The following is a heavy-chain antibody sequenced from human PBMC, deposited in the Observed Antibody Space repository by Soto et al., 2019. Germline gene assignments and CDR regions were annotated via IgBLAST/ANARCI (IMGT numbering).Heavy chain of an antibody. Sequence: QITLKESGPTLVKPTQTLTLTCTFSGFSLSTSGVGVGWIRQPPGKALEWLALIYWNDDKRYSPSLKSRLTITKDTPKNQVVLKMTNMDPVDTATYYCAHREWLDRFGYWGQGTLVTVSS. J-gene: IGHJ4*02. D-gene: IGHD5-12*01. CDR2: IYWNDDK. CDR3: AHREWLDRFGY. V-gene: IGHV2-5*01. CDR1: GFSLSTSGVG.